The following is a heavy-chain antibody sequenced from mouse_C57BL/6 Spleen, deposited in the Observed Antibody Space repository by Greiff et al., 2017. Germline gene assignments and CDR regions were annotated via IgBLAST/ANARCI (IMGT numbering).Heavy chain of an antibody. CDR1: EYEFPSHD. V-gene: IGHV5-2*01. D-gene: IGHD1-1*01. CDR3: ARHYGSSYGFAY. J-gene: IGHJ3*01. CDR2: INSDGGST. Sequence: EVKVVESGGGLVQPGESLKLSCESNEYEFPSHDMSWVRKTPEKRLELVAAINSDGGSTSYPDTMERRFIISRDNTKKTLYLKRSSLRAEDTSLYYCARHYGSSYGFAYWGQGTLVTVSA.